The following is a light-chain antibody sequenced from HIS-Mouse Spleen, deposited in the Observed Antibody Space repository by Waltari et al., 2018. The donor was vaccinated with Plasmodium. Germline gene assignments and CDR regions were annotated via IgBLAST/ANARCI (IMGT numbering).Light chain of an antibody. CDR1: SRDVGRYDL. J-gene: IGLJ3*02. CDR3: CSYAGSSTWV. V-gene: IGLV2-23*01. CDR2: EGS. Sequence: QSALTQPASVSGSPGQSITISCTGTSRDVGRYDLVSWYQQHPAQAPKLMIYEGSKRPSGVSNRFSGSKSGNTASLTISGLQAEDEADYYCCSYAGSSTWVFGGGTKLTVL.